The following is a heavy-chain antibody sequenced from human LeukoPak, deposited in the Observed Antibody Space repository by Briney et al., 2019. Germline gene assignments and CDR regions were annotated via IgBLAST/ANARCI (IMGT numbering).Heavy chain of an antibody. Sequence: SETLSLTCTVSGGSISSSSYYWGWIRQPPGKGLEWIGEINHSGSTNYNPSLKSRVTISVDTSKNQFSLKLSSVTAADTAVYYCARHRLGYCSGGSCLGRTFDYWGQGTLVTVSS. J-gene: IGHJ4*02. CDR3: ARHRLGYCSGGSCLGRTFDY. V-gene: IGHV4-39*01. D-gene: IGHD2-15*01. CDR2: INHSGST. CDR1: GGSISSSSYY.